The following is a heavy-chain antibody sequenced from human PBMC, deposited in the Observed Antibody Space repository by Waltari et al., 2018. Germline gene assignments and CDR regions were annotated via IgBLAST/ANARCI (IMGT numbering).Heavy chain of an antibody. CDR1: GFTVRTNY. V-gene: IGHV3-53*01. D-gene: IGHD5-12*01. CDR3: ARESERDGYNSHYFDY. Sequence: EVQLVESGGGLIQPGGSLSLSCEASGFTVRTNYMSWVRQAPGKGLEWVSVIYSGGSTYYAASVKGRFTISRDNSKNTLYLQMNSLRAEDTAVYYCARESERDGYNSHYFDYWGQGTLVTVSS. J-gene: IGHJ4*02. CDR2: IYSGGST.